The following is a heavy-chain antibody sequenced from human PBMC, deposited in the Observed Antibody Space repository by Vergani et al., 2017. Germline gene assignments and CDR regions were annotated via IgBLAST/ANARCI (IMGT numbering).Heavy chain of an antibody. CDR3: ARDPGGSGSXYRVHYYYYYGMDV. D-gene: IGHD3-10*01. V-gene: IGHV3-66*02. J-gene: IGHJ6*02. Sequence: EVQLVESGGGLVQPGGSLRLSCAASGFTVSSNYMSWVRQAPGKGLEWVSVIYSGGSTYYADSMKGRFTISSDNSKNTLYLQMNSLRAEDTAVYYCARDPGGSGSXYRVHYYYYYGMDVWGQGTTVTVSS. CDR1: GFTVSSNY. CDR2: IYSGGST.